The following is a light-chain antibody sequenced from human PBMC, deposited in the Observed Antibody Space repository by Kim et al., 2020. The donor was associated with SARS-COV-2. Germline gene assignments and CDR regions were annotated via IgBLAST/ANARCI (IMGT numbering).Light chain of an antibody. Sequence: PGQTATLTCSGDALPKKYAYWYQQRSGQAPVLVIYEDSKRPAGIPERFSGSSSGTMATLTISGAQVEDEADYYCYSTDSSGNHRVFGGGTQLTVL. CDR2: EDS. CDR1: ALPKKY. CDR3: YSTDSSGNHRV. V-gene: IGLV3-10*01. J-gene: IGLJ3*02.